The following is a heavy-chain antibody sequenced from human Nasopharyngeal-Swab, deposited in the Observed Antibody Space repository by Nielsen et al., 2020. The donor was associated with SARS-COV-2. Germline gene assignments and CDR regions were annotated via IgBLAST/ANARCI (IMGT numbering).Heavy chain of an antibody. CDR2: IWYDGSNK. Sequence: GESLKISCAASGFTFSSYGMHWVRQAPGKGLEWVAVIWYDGSNKYYADSVKGRFTISRDNSKNTLYLQMNSLRAEDTAVYYCARDRCSSTSCYYYYYRDVWGKGPRVTVSS. CDR1: GFTFSSYG. J-gene: IGHJ6*03. CDR3: ARDRCSSTSCYYYYYRDV. V-gene: IGHV3-33*01. D-gene: IGHD2-2*01.